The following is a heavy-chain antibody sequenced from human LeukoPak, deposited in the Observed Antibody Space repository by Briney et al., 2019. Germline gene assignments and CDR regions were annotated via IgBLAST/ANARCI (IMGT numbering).Heavy chain of an antibody. V-gene: IGHV1-2*06. CDR2: INPKSGGT. J-gene: IGHJ4*02. D-gene: IGHD3-22*01. Sequence: ASVKVSCKASGYTFTDYYIHWVRQAPGQGLEWMGRINPKSGGTNCAQKFQGRVTMTRDTSISTAYMEVISLRSDDTAVYYCAKDKVGDDSGLVDYWGQGILVTVSS. CDR3: AKDKVGDDSGLVDY. CDR1: GYTFTDYY.